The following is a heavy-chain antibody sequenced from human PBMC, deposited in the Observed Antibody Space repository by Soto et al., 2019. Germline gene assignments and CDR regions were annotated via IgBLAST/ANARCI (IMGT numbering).Heavy chain of an antibody. Sequence: SQTLSLTCAISGDSVSSNSAAWNWIRQSPSRGLEWLGRTYYRSKWYNDYAVSVKSRITINPDTSKNQFSLQLNSVTPEDTAVYYCARGEGYDYGDYTWGMDVWGQGTTVTVSS. CDR1: GDSVSSNSAA. CDR2: TYYRSKWYN. V-gene: IGHV6-1*01. D-gene: IGHD4-17*01. CDR3: ARGEGYDYGDYTWGMDV. J-gene: IGHJ6*02.